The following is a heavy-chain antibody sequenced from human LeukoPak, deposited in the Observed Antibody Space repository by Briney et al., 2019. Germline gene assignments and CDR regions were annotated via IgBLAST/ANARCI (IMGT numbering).Heavy chain of an antibody. J-gene: IGHJ4*02. CDR1: GFTFSSYA. Sequence: GGSLRLSCAASGFTFSSYAMSWVRQAPGKGLEWVSAISGSGGSTYYADSVKGRFTISRDSSKNTLYLQMNSLRAEDTAVYYCAKAPGYSSSWSFDYWGQGTLVTVSS. CDR2: ISGSGGST. CDR3: AKAPGYSSSWSFDY. D-gene: IGHD6-13*01. V-gene: IGHV3-23*01.